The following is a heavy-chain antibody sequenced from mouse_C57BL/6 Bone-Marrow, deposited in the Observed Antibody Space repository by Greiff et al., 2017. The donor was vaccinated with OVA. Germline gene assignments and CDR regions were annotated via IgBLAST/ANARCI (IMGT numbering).Heavy chain of an antibody. CDR1: GYAFSSYW. CDR3: AKRRFNYYGSSYVDY. CDR2: IYPGDGDT. V-gene: IGHV1-80*01. Sequence: VQLQQSGAELVKPGASVKISCKASGYAFSSYWMNWVKQRPGKGLEWIGQIYPGDGDTNYNGKFKGKATLTADKSSSTAYMQLSSLTSEDSAVYCCAKRRFNYYGSSYVDYWGQGTSVTVSS. D-gene: IGHD1-1*01. J-gene: IGHJ4*01.